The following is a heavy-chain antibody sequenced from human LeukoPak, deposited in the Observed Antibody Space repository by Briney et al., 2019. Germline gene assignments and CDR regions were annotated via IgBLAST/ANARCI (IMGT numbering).Heavy chain of an antibody. V-gene: IGHV3-9*01. Sequence: PGGSLRLSCAASGFTFDDYAMHWVRQAPGKGLEWVSGISWNSGSIGYADSVKGRFTISRDNAKNSLYLQMNSLRAEDTALYYCAKARRGYDRSGFDYWGQGTLVTVSS. CDR1: GFTFDDYA. CDR2: ISWNSGSI. CDR3: AKARRGYDRSGFDY. D-gene: IGHD5-12*01. J-gene: IGHJ4*02.